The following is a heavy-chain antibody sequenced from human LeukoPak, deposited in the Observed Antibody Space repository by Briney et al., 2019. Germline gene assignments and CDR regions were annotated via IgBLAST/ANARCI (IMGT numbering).Heavy chain of an antibody. Sequence: SETLSLTCTVSGGSVGSATGIYYWSWIRQPAGKGLEWIGRIYTSGSTNYNPSLKSRVTMSVDTSKNQFSLKLSSVTAADTAVYYCAHANIGYCSGGSCYKDAFDIWGQGTMVTVSS. CDR1: GGSVGSATGIYY. V-gene: IGHV4-61*02. CDR3: AHANIGYCSGGSCYKDAFDI. D-gene: IGHD2-15*01. J-gene: IGHJ3*02. CDR2: IYTSGST.